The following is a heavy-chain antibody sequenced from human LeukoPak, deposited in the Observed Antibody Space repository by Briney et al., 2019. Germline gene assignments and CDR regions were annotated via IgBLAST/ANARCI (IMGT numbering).Heavy chain of an antibody. CDR2: IYTSGST. CDR3: ATDGGNSYYYYYMDV. D-gene: IGHD4-23*01. J-gene: IGHJ6*03. CDR1: GGSISSGSYY. Sequence: SETLSLTCTVSGGSISSGSYYWSRIRQPARKGLEWIGRIYTSGSTNYNPSLKSRVTISVDTSKNQFSLKLSSVTAADTAVYYCATDGGNSYYYYYMDVWGKGTTVTVSS. V-gene: IGHV4-61*02.